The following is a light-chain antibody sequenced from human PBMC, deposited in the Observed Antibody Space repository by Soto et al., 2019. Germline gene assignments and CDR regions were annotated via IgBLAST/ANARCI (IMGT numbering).Light chain of an antibody. V-gene: IGKV3-20*01. Sequence: EIVLTQSPGTLSLSPGERATLSCRASQSVSSSYLAWYQQKPGQAPRLLIYGASSRATGIPDRFSGSGSGTDFTLTISRVHAEDFAVYYCQNYGSSYTFGQGTKLELK. CDR2: GAS. CDR3: QNYGSSYT. J-gene: IGKJ2*01. CDR1: QSVSSSY.